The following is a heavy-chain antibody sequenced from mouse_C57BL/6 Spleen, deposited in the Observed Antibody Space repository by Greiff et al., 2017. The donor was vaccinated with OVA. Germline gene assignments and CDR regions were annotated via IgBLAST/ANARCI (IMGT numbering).Heavy chain of an antibody. CDR2: IDTSDSET. J-gene: IGHJ3*01. Sequence: QVQLQQPGAELVRPGSSVKLSCKASGYTFTSYWMHWVKQRPIQGLEWIGNIDTSDSETHYNQKFKDKATLTVDKSSSTAYMQLSSLTSEDSAVYYCARGAYGYDAAWFAYWGQGTLVTVSA. D-gene: IGHD2-2*01. V-gene: IGHV1-52*01. CDR1: GYTFTSYW. CDR3: ARGAYGYDAAWFAY.